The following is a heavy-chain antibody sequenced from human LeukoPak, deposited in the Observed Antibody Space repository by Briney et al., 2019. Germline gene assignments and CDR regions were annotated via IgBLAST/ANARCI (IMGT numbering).Heavy chain of an antibody. D-gene: IGHD3-3*01. V-gene: IGHV1-2*02. CDR2: INANSGAT. CDR3: ARGPYYNFRSGYRTQYNWFDP. J-gene: IGHJ5*02. Sequence: ASVKVSCKASGYTFTGFFMHWVRQAPGQGLEWMGRINANSGATDYVQKFQGRVTMARDTSINTAYMELNNLRSDDTAVYFCARGPYYNFRSGYRTQYNWFDPWGQGTLVTVSS. CDR1: GYTFTGFF.